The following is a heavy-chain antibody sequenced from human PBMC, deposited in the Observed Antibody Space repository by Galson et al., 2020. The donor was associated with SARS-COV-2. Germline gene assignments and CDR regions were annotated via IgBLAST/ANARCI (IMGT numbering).Heavy chain of an antibody. CDR3: ARTTEAPQAWYFDL. Sequence: KMSGPTLVKPTETLTLTCTVSGFSLSNARMGVSWIRQPPEKALEWLAHIFSNDEKSYSTSLKSRLTISKDTSKSQVVLTMTNMDPVDTATYYCARTTEAPQAWYFDLWGRGTLVTVSS. CDR1: GFSLSNARMG. J-gene: IGHJ2*01. V-gene: IGHV2-26*01. CDR2: IFSNDEK.